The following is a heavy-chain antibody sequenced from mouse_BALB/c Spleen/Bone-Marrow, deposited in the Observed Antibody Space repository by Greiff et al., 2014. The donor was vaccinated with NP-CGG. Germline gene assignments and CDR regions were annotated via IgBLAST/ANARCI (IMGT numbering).Heavy chain of an antibody. CDR1: GFTFSSFG. D-gene: IGHD2-4*01. CDR2: ISSGSSTI. J-gene: IGHJ4*01. V-gene: IGHV5-17*02. Sequence: EVQLQQSGGGLAQPGGSRKLSCAASGFTFSSFGMHWVRQAPEKGLEWVAYISSGSSTIYYADTVKGRFTISRDNPKNTLFLQMTSLRSEDTAMYYCARDDYDYAMDYWGQGTSVTVSS. CDR3: ARDDYDYAMDY.